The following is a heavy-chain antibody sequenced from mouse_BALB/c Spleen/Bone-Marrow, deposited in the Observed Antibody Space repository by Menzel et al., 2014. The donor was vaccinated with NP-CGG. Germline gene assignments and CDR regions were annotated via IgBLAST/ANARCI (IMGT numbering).Heavy chain of an antibody. CDR3: ARQYGNYFDY. CDR1: GYAFSSYW. Sequence: QVQLQQSGAELVRSGSSVKISCKASGYAFSSYWMNWVKQRPGQGLEWIGQIYPGDGDTNYSGKFKGKATLTVDKSSSTAYMQLSSLTSEDSAVYFCARQYGNYFDYWGQGTTLTVSS. V-gene: IGHV1-80*01. J-gene: IGHJ2*01. CDR2: IYPGDGDT. D-gene: IGHD2-10*02.